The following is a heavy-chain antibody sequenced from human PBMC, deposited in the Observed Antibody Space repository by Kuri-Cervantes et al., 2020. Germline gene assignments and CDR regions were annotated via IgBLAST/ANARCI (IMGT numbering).Heavy chain of an antibody. CDR3: AKDIGAVAGTFDY. CDR2: IFAEGDT. J-gene: IGHJ4*02. CDR1: GFTFSSYG. V-gene: IGHV3-NL1*01. D-gene: IGHD6-19*01. Sequence: GESLKISCAASGFTFSSYGMHWVRQAPGKGLECVSVIFAEGDTYYADSVKGRFTISRDNSKNTLYLQMNSLRAEDTAVYYCAKDIGAVAGTFDYWGQGTLVTVSS.